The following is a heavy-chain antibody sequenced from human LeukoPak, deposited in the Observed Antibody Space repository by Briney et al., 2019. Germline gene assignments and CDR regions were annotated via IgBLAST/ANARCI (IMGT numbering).Heavy chain of an antibody. V-gene: IGHV3-30*18. CDR2: MSYDGINQ. J-gene: IGHJ4*02. Sequence: GRSLRLSCAASGFAFSTFGMHWVRQAPGKGLEWLAVMSYDGINQFYADSVRGRFTISRDNSKNTLYLQMNSLRVEDTAVYYCAKDPHSPMDAGMIIYYLDCWGQGTLVTVSS. D-gene: IGHD3-10*01. CDR3: AKDPHSPMDAGMIIYYLDC. CDR1: GFAFSTFG.